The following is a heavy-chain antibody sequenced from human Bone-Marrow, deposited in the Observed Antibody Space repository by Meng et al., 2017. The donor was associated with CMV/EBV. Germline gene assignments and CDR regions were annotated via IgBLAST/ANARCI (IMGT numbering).Heavy chain of an antibody. V-gene: IGHV3-21*01. Sequence: GGSLRLSCAASGFTFRTYNMNWVRQAPGKGLEWVSSITSTSDYVRYAGSVKGRFTISRDNAKNALFLQMNNVRAEDTALYYCARVGPRVTFVGFSFDVWGLGTLVTVSS. D-gene: IGHD3/OR15-3a*01. CDR3: ARVGPRVTFVGFSFDV. CDR1: GFTFRTYN. CDR2: ITSTSDYV. J-gene: IGHJ4*02.